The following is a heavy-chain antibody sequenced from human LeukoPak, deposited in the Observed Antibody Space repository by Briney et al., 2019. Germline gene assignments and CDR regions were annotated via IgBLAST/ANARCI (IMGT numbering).Heavy chain of an antibody. D-gene: IGHD2-2*01. V-gene: IGHV4-34*01. CDR1: GGSFSDYY. J-gene: IGHJ4*02. CDR3: ARVGPDITSWHY. CDR2: INQSGGT. Sequence: SETLSVTCAVYGGSFSDYYWTWIRQPPGKGLEWIGEINQSGGTNYKSSLKSRVTISVDTSKNQISLKLSSVTAADTAVYYCARVGPDITSWHYWGQGTLVTVSS.